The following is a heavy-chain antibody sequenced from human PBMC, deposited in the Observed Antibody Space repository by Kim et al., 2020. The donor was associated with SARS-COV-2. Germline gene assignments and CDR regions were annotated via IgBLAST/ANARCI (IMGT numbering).Heavy chain of an antibody. CDR2: IYYSGST. CDR3: AREGIAAAGFDY. Sequence: SETLSLTCTVSGGSISSGDYYWSWLRQPPGKGLEWIGYIYYSGSTYYNPSIKSRVTITVDTSKNQFSLKLSSVTAADTAVYYCAREGIAAAGFDYWGQGTLVTVSS. V-gene: IGHV4-30-4*01. CDR1: GGSISSGDYY. J-gene: IGHJ4*02. D-gene: IGHD6-13*01.